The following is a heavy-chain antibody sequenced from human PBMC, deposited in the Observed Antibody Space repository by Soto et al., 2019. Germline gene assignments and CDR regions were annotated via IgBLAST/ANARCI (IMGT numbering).Heavy chain of an antibody. D-gene: IGHD3-10*01. CDR1: GFTLSNYG. V-gene: IGHV3-33*01. Sequence: GGSLRLSCVASGFTLSNYGMHWFRQAPGKGLEWIALIWYEGTTKYSTDSVKGRFSISRDQSKSTLYLQVNSLRAEDTATYYCARDVGSSGSSRWFDTWGQGTLVTVS. J-gene: IGHJ5*02. CDR2: IWYEGTTK. CDR3: ARDVGSSGSSRWFDT.